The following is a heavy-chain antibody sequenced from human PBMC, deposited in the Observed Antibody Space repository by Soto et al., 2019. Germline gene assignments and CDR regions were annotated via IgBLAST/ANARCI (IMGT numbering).Heavy chain of an antibody. Sequence: LRVSCAASGFTFSSYAMSWVRQAPGKGLEWASAISGSGGSTYYADSVKGRFTISRDNSKNTLYLQMNSLRAEDTAVYYCAKLQNDDILTGYPGQFDYWGQGTLVTVSS. J-gene: IGHJ4*02. V-gene: IGHV3-23*01. CDR1: GFTFSSYA. CDR3: AKLQNDDILTGYPGQFDY. CDR2: ISGSGGST. D-gene: IGHD3-9*01.